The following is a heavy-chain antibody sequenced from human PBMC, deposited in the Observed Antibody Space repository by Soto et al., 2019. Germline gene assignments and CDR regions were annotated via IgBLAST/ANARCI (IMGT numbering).Heavy chain of an antibody. CDR1: GGTFSSYA. CDR2: IIPTFGTA. Sequence: SVKISCTASGGTFSSYAISRVRQAPGQGLEWMGGIIPTFGTANYAQKFQGRVTITADESTSTAYMELSSLRSQDTAVYYCATGHTPGRYAAMDLFDYWGQGTLVTVSS. CDR3: ATGHTPGRYAAMDLFDY. J-gene: IGHJ4*02. D-gene: IGHD5-18*01. V-gene: IGHV1-69*13.